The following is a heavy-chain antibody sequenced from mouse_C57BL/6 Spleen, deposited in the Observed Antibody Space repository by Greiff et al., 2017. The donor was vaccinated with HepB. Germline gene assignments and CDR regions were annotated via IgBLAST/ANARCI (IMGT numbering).Heavy chain of an antibody. V-gene: IGHV1-64*01. CDR2: IHPNSGST. CDR1: GYTFTSYW. CDR3: ARDYYYGSSYGFDY. J-gene: IGHJ2*01. Sequence: QVQLQQPGAELVKPGASVKLSCKASGYTFTSYWMHWVKQRPGQGLEWIGMIHPNSGSTNYNEKFKSKATLTVDKSSSTAYMQHSSLTSAVSAVYYCARDYYYGSSYGFDYWGQGTTLTVSS. D-gene: IGHD1-1*01.